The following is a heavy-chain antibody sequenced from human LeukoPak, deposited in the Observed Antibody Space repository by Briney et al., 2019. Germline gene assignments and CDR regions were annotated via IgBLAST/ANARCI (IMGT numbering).Heavy chain of an antibody. D-gene: IGHD5-18*01. CDR3: ATAGIQLWLRSGDAFDI. CDR2: FYPEDGET. V-gene: IGHV1-24*01. Sequence: ASVKVSCKVSGYTLTELSMHWVRQAPGKGLEWMGGFYPEDGETNYAQKFQGRVTMNEDTSTDTAYMELSSVRSEDTAVYYCATAGIQLWLRSGDAFDIWGQGTMVTVSS. J-gene: IGHJ3*02. CDR1: GYTLTELS.